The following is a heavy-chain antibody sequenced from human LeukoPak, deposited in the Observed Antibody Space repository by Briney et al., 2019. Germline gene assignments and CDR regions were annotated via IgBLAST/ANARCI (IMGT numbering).Heavy chain of an antibody. J-gene: IGHJ6*02. CDR1: GFTFSSFG. D-gene: IGHD3-10*01. V-gene: IGHV3-30*19. Sequence: GGSLRLSCAASGFTFSSFGMHWVRQAPGKGLEWVAVITYEGSNKYYTDSVKGRFIISRDNSKNTLYLQMNNLRGEDAAVYYCAKDSASRVDVWGQGTTVTVSS. CDR2: ITYEGSNK. CDR3: AKDSASRVDV.